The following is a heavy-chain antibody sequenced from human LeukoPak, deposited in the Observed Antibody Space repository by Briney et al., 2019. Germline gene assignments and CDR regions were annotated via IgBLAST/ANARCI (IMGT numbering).Heavy chain of an antibody. D-gene: IGHD3-9*01. V-gene: IGHV3-11*01. CDR1: GFTFSDYY. J-gene: IGHJ3*02. Sequence: GGSLRLSCAASGFTFSDYYMSWIRQAPGKGLEWVSYISSSGSTIYYADSVKGRFTISRDNAKNSLYLQMNSLRAEDTAVCYCARDGVGDQLRYFDWLLGAFDIWGQGTMVTVSS. CDR2: ISSSGSTI. CDR3: ARDGVGDQLRYFDWLLGAFDI.